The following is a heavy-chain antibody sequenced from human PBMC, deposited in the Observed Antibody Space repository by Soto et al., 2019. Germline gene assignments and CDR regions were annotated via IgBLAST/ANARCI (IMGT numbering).Heavy chain of an antibody. V-gene: IGHV4-39*01. CDR2: IYYSGST. CDR3: ARQNLSHYYDSSGYFDY. D-gene: IGHD3-22*01. J-gene: IGHJ4*02. CDR1: GGSISSSSYY. Sequence: QLQLQESGPGLVKPSETLSLTCTVSGGSISSSSYYWGWIRQPPGKGLEWIGSIYYSGSTYYNPSLKGRVTISVDTSKNQFSLKLSSVTAADTAVYYCARQNLSHYYDSSGYFDYWGQGTLVTVSS.